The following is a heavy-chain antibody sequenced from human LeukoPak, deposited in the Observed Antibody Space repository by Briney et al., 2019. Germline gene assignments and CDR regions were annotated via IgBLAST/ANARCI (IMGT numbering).Heavy chain of an antibody. CDR2: INHSGST. CDR3: ARAAGADY. D-gene: IGHD1-26*01. J-gene: IGHJ4*02. Sequence: SETLSLTCAVYGGSFSGYYWSWIRQPPGKGLEWIGEINHSGSTNYNPSLKSRVTISVDTSKNQFSLKLSSVTAADTAVYYCARAAGADYWGQGTLVTVYS. V-gene: IGHV4-34*01. CDR1: GGSFSGYY.